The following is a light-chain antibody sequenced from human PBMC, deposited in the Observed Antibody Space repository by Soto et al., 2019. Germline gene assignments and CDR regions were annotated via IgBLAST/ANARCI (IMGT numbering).Light chain of an antibody. CDR1: QPVGRSY. V-gene: IGKV3-20*01. CDR3: QQYDSTPPWT. Sequence: VVLTQSPGILYLSPGERATLSCRASQPVGRSYLAWYQQKPGQPPRLLIFGTSTRATGIPDRFSGGGSGREFTLTISRLDPEDFAVYYCQQYDSTPPWTFGQGTRVEVK. J-gene: IGKJ1*01. CDR2: GTS.